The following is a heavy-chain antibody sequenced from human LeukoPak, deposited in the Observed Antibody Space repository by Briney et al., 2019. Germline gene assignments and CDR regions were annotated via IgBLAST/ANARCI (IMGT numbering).Heavy chain of an antibody. CDR1: GFSFNNYV. CDR2: ISNDGSNK. CDR3: ATKHGGERRGLFDY. D-gene: IGHD3-10*01. J-gene: IGHJ4*02. Sequence: GGSLRLSCAASGFSFNNYVMHWVRQAPGKGLEWVALISNDGSNKYYADSVKGRFTISRDNSKNTLYLQMDSLRAEDTAVSYCATKHGGERRGLFDYWGQGTLVTVSS. V-gene: IGHV3-30*03.